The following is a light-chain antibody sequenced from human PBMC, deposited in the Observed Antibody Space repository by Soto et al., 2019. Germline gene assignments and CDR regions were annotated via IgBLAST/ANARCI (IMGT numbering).Light chain of an antibody. CDR3: QQYGSSPPYT. Sequence: EIVLTQSPGTLSLSPGERATLSCRASQSVSSSYLAWYQQKPGQAPRLLIYGASSRATGIPDRFSGSGSGADFTLTISRLEPEDFAEFYCQQYGSSPPYTFGQGTNLEIK. V-gene: IGKV3-20*01. CDR2: GAS. CDR1: QSVSSSY. J-gene: IGKJ2*01.